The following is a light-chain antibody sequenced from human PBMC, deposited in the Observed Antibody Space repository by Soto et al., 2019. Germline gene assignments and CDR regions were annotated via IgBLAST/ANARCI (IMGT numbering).Light chain of an antibody. CDR1: SSNIGINS. CDR2: SNN. Sequence: QSVLTQPPSASGTPGQRVTISCSGSSSNIGINSVNWYQQLPGTAPKLLIYSNNQRPSGVPDRFSGSKSGTSASLAISGLQSEDEAVYYCAAWDDSLHGAVFGGCTQLTVL. CDR3: AAWDDSLHGAV. V-gene: IGLV1-44*01. J-gene: IGLJ7*01.